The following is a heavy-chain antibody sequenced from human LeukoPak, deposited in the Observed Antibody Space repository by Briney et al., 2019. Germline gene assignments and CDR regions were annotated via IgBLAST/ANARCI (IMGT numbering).Heavy chain of an antibody. J-gene: IGHJ4*02. V-gene: IGHV3-23*01. CDR3: AKNYYGSGSYYNV. CDR1: GFTFSSYG. D-gene: IGHD3-10*01. CDR2: ISGSGGST. Sequence: GGSLRLSCAASGFTFSSYGMSWVRQAPGKGLEWVSAISGSGGSTYYADSVKGRFTISRDNSKNTPYLQMNSLRAEDTAVYYCAKNYYGSGSYYNVWGQGTLVTVSS.